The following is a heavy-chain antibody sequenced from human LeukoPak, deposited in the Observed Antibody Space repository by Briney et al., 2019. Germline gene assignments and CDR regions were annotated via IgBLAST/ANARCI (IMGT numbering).Heavy chain of an antibody. CDR3: AKDDGFGTMGFDY. D-gene: IGHD3-10*01. J-gene: IGHJ4*02. Sequence: GGSLRLSCAASGFTFSSYAMSWVRQAPGKGLEWVSGISGSGSSTYYADSVKGRFTISRDSSKNTLYLQMNSLRAEDTAVYYCAKDDGFGTMGFDYWGQGTLVTVSS. CDR1: GFTFSSYA. CDR2: ISGSGSST. V-gene: IGHV3-23*01.